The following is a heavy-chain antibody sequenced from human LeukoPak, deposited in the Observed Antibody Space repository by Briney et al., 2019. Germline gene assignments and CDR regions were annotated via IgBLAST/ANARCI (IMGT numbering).Heavy chain of an antibody. CDR1: GFTFSTYH. CDR3: ARNYGMDV. Sequence: GGSLRLSCTASGFTFSTYHMHWVRQAPGKGLEWVSVIYSGGSTYYADSVKGRFTISRDNSKNTLYLQMNSLRAEDTAVYYCARNYGMDVWGQGTTVTVSS. CDR2: IYSGGST. V-gene: IGHV3-66*01. J-gene: IGHJ6*02.